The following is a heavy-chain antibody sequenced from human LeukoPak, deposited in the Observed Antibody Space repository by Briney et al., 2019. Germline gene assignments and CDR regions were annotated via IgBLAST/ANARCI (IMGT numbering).Heavy chain of an antibody. V-gene: IGHV1-69*13. D-gene: IGHD6-13*01. CDR1: GGTFSSYA. CDR3: ARHPPYSSNWYRFNWFDT. J-gene: IGHJ5*02. Sequence: SVKVSCKASGGTFSSYAISWVRQAPGQGLEWMGGIIPIFGTANYAQKFQGRVTITADESTSAAYMELSSLRSEDTAVYYCARHPPYSSNWYRFNWFDTWGQGTVVTVSS. CDR2: IIPIFGTA.